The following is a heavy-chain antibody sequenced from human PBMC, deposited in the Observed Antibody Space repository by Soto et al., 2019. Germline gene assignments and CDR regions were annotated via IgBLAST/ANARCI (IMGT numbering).Heavy chain of an antibody. J-gene: IGHJ6*02. CDR3: ARVPSPFDYYYAMDV. D-gene: IGHD3-16*01. Sequence: SETLSLTCTVSGDSIRSGNHYWSWIRQPPGKGLEWIGYIYYSWSTYYNPSLKSRLTMSLDTSQNQFSLRLASVTDADSAVYYCARVPSPFDYYYAMDVWGQGTTVTVSS. CDR1: GDSIRSGNHY. V-gene: IGHV4-30-4*01. CDR2: IYYSWST.